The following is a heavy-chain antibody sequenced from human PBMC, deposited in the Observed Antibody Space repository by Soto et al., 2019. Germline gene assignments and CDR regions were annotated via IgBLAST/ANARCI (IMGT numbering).Heavy chain of an antibody. J-gene: IGHJ6*02. D-gene: IGHD5-12*01. CDR1: GYTFTSHG. Sequence: QVQLVQSGAEVKKPAASVKVSCKGSGYTFTSHGITWVRQAPGQGLEWMGWSSADNGDTKYAQKVQGRVTMTTETSTSTAYMELRSLRFDDTAIYYCARPRKWLRSGGMDVWGQGTTVTVSS. V-gene: IGHV1-18*01. CDR3: ARPRKWLRSGGMDV. CDR2: SSADNGDT.